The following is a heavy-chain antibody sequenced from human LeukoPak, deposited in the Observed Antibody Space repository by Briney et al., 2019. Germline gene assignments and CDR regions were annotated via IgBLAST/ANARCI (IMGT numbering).Heavy chain of an antibody. CDR3: ASLGPYGSGSYFLDY. CDR1: GGTFSSYA. J-gene: IGHJ4*02. Sequence: SVKVSCKASGGTFSSYAISWVRQAPGQGLEWMGRIIPILGIANYAQKFQGRVTITADKSTSTAYMELSSLRSEDTAVYYCASLGPYGSGSYFLDYWGQGTLVTVSS. D-gene: IGHD3-10*01. CDR2: IIPILGIA. V-gene: IGHV1-69*04.